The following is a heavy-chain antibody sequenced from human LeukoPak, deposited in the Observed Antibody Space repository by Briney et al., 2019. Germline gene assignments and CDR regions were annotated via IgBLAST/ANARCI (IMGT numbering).Heavy chain of an antibody. CDR1: GFTFSSYW. D-gene: IGHD3-22*01. CDR3: ARESPYYYDSSGFDY. CDR2: IKQDGSER. V-gene: IGHV3-7*01. J-gene: IGHJ4*02. Sequence: GGSLRLSCAASGFTFSSYWMSWVRQAPGKGLEWVANIKQDGSERYYVDSVKGRFTISRDNAKNSLYLQMNSLRAEDTAVYYCARESPYYYDSSGFDYWGQGTLVTVSS.